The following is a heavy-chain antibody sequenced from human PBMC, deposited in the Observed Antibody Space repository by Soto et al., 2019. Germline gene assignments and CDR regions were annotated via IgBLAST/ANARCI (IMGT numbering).Heavy chain of an antibody. CDR2: IRGSATTT. D-gene: IGHD5-12*01. CDR1: GFTFSNYA. V-gene: IGHV3-23*01. Sequence: LRLSCVASGFTFSNYAMSWVRQAPGKGLEWVSAIRGSATTTYYADSVKGRFTISRDNSKNTLYLQMNSLRAEDTAIYYCAKDGAYSGYDYPSDYWGQGTLVTVSS. CDR3: AKDGAYSGYDYPSDY. J-gene: IGHJ4*02.